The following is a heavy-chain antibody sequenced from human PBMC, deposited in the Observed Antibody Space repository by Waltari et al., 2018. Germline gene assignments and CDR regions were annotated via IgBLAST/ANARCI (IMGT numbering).Heavy chain of an antibody. D-gene: IGHD2-15*01. J-gene: IGHJ6*02. Sequence: QVQLQESGPGLVKPSEPLSLPCTVSARSASGHYWSWIRQPPGKGLEWIGYIYYSGNTHYNSSLKSRVTISVDTSKNQFSLKVTSVTPADTAVYYCARYCSGGSCYGGMDVWGQGTTVTVSS. CDR1: ARSASGHY. CDR3: ARYCSGGSCYGGMDV. V-gene: IGHV4-59*02. CDR2: IYYSGNT.